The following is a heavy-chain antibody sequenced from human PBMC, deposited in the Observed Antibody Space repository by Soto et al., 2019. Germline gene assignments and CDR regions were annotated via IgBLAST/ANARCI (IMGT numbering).Heavy chain of an antibody. Sequence: GGSLRLSCAASGVAVSSYDMRWVRQATGKGLEWVSAIGTAGDTYYPGSVKGRFTISRENAKNSLYLQMNSLRAGDTAVYYCARGRYCSSTSCHMFDYWGQGT. CDR2: IGTAGDT. V-gene: IGHV3-13*01. CDR3: ARGRYCSSTSCHMFDY. J-gene: IGHJ4*02. D-gene: IGHD2-2*02. CDR1: GVAVSSYD.